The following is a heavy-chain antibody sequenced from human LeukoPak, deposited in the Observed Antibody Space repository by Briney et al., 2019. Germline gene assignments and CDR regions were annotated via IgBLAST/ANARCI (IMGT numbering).Heavy chain of an antibody. Sequence: GGSLRLSCAASGFTFSSYGMHWVRQAPGKGLELVAFIRYDGSNKYYADSVKGRFTISRDNAKNSLYLQMNSLRAEDTALYYCAKDTYGSGSYRASFDYWGQGTLVTVSS. CDR1: GFTFSSYG. CDR3: AKDTYGSGSYRASFDY. V-gene: IGHV3-30*02. J-gene: IGHJ4*02. D-gene: IGHD3-10*01. CDR2: IRYDGSNK.